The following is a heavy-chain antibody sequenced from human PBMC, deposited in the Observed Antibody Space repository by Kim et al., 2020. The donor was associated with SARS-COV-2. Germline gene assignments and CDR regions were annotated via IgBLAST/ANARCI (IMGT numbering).Heavy chain of an antibody. CDR3: ARGRDSSSSDYYYDMDV. CDR2: INPDSGRT. Sequence: ASVKVSCKASGYTFTGYYMHWVRQAPGQGLEWMGWINPDSGRTNYAQKFQGRVTMTRDTSISTAYMRLISLRSDDAAVYYCARGRDSSSSDYYYDMDVWGQGTTVTVSS. J-gene: IGHJ6*02. V-gene: IGHV1-2*02. CDR1: GYTFTGYY. D-gene: IGHD6-6*01.